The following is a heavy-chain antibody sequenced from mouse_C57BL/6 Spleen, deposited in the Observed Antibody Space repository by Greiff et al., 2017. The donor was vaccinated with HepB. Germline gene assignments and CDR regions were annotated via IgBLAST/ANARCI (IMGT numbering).Heavy chain of an antibody. D-gene: IGHD1-1*01. V-gene: IGHV1-82*01. J-gene: IGHJ3*01. CDR2: IYPGDGDT. CDR3: ARAGGSSPAWLAY. Sequence: VQLQQSGPELVKPGASVKISCKASGYAFSSSWMNWVKQRPGKGLEWIGRIYPGDGDTKYNGKFKGKATLNAEKSSSTAYMQISNLTSEDSAVYFGARAGGSSPAWLAYWGQGTLVTVSA. CDR1: GYAFSSSW.